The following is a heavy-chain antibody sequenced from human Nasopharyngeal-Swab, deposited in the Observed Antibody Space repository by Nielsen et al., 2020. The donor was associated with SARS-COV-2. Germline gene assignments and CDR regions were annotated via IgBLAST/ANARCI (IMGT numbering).Heavy chain of an antibody. J-gene: IGHJ4*02. CDR2: IHSGGST. V-gene: IGHV3-53*01. CDR3: ARDQYGDYGDY. Sequence: WIRQPPGKGLEWVSVIHSGGSTYYADSVKGRFTISRDNSKNTLYLQMNSLRAEDTAVYYCARDQYGDYGDYWGQGTLVTVSS. D-gene: IGHD4-17*01.